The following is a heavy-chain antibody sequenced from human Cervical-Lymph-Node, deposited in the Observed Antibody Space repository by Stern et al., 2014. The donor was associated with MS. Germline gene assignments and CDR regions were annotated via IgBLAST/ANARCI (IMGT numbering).Heavy chain of an antibody. Sequence: VQLLESGGGLVQPGGSLRLSCAASGFTFSSYAMSWGRQAQGKGLEWVSAISGRGGSPSSADSVKGRFPLSSENSKNTLYLQMNSLRAEDTAVYYCASGITGTASWGQGTLVTVSS. J-gene: IGHJ5*02. D-gene: IGHD1-20*01. CDR2: ISGRGGSP. CDR1: GFTFSSYA. CDR3: ASGITGTAS. V-gene: IGHV3-23*01.